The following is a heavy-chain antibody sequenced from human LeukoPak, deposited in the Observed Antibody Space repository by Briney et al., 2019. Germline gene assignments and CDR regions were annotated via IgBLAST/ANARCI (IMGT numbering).Heavy chain of an antibody. J-gene: IGHJ4*02. V-gene: IGHV3-23*01. CDR3: AKVRDSSEHRFFDY. D-gene: IGHD3-22*01. CDR1: GFTFNSYA. CDR2: ISGSGGST. Sequence: GGSLGLSCAASGFTFNSYAISLVRPAPGKGLEWVSAISGSGGSTYYADSVKGRFTISRDNSKNTLYLQMNSLRAEDTAVYYCAKVRDSSEHRFFDYWGQGTLVTVSS.